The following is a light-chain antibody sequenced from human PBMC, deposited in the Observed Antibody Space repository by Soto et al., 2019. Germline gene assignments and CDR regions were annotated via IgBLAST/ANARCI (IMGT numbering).Light chain of an antibody. CDR2: EVN. V-gene: IGLV2-14*01. J-gene: IGLJ1*01. CDR3: SSFSSSSTPYV. CDR1: STDVGGYKY. Sequence: QSVLTQPASVSGSPGQSITISCTGTSTDVGGYKYVSWYQQHPGTAPKLMIFEVNGRPSGVSDRFSGSKSGNTASLTISGLQPEEEADYYCSSFSSSSTPYVFGTGTKLTVL.